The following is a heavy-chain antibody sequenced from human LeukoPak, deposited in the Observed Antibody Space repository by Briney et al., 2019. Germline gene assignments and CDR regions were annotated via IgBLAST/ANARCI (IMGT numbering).Heavy chain of an antibody. CDR1: GGSFSGYY. V-gene: IGHV4-34*01. CDR3: ARRRITMIVMFDP. J-gene: IGHJ5*02. Sequence: SETLSLTCAVYGGSFSGYYWSWIRQPPGKGLEWIGEINHSGSTNYNPSLESRVTISVDTSKNQFSLKLSSVTAADTAVYYCARRRITMIVMFDPWGQGTLVTVSS. D-gene: IGHD3-22*01. CDR2: INHSGST.